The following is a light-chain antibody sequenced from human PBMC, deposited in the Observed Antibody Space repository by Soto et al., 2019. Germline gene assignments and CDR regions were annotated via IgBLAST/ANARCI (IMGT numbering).Light chain of an antibody. J-gene: IGKJ3*01. Sequence: ERVMTQSPATRSVSPGERATLSWSACQSVGSTLACYPPNPGQAPRLLLFCASSRAPGFPARFSGSGSGTEFILTINSLQSEDFAVYFCQQYDNLPLTFCPATKVDI. CDR3: QQYDNLPLT. V-gene: IGKV3-15*01. CDR2: CAS. CDR1: QSVGST.